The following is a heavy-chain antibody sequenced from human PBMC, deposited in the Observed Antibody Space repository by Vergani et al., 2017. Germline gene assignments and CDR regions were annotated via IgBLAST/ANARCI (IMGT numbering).Heavy chain of an antibody. Sequence: QVQLGQSGAEVKKPGSSVKVSCKASVGTFSIYAISGVRQAPGQGLEWMGGIIPIFGTANYAQKFQGRVTITADESTSTAYMELSSLRSEDTAVYYCATLGGIVVVPAATDHYYYMDVWGKGSTVTVSS. V-gene: IGHV1-69*01. D-gene: IGHD2-2*01. CDR1: VGTFSIYA. J-gene: IGHJ6*03. CDR2: IIPIFGTA. CDR3: ATLGGIVVVPAATDHYYYMDV.